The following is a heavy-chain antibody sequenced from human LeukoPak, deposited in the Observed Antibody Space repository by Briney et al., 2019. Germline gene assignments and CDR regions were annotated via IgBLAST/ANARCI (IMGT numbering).Heavy chain of an antibody. D-gene: IGHD3-10*01. CDR1: GGSISSSSYY. Sequence: PSETLSLTCTVSGGSISSSSYYWGWIRQPPGKGLEWIGSIYYSGSTYYNPSLKSRVTISVDTSKNQFSLKLSSVTAADMAVYYCARHASPSYGNFDYWGQGTLVTVSS. CDR3: ARHASPSYGNFDY. V-gene: IGHV4-39*01. J-gene: IGHJ4*02. CDR2: IYYSGST.